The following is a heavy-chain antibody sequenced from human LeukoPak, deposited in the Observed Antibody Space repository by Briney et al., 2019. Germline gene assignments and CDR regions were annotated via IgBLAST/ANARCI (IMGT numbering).Heavy chain of an antibody. J-gene: IGHJ3*02. CDR3: ARASAAGTSDAFDI. Sequence: PGGSLRLSCAASGFTFSSYWMHWVRQATGKGLEWVSAIGTAGDTYYPGSVKGRFTISRENAKNPLYLQMNSLRAGDTAVYYCARASAAGTSDAFDIWGQGTMVTVSS. D-gene: IGHD6-13*01. V-gene: IGHV3-13*01. CDR1: GFTFSSYW. CDR2: IGTAGDT.